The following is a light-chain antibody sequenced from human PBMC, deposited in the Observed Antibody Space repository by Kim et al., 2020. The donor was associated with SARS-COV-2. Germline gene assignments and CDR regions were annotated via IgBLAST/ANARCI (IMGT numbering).Light chain of an antibody. V-gene: IGKV3-20*01. J-gene: IGKJ4*01. Sequence: LSPGDTATLSCRASQSVSYSYLAWYQQKPGQTPRLLIFGADTRPIGIPDRFSGRGSGTDFTLTISRLEPEDFAVYYCQQYGSSPLTFGGGTKLEI. CDR3: QQYGSSPLT. CDR2: GAD. CDR1: QSVSYSY.